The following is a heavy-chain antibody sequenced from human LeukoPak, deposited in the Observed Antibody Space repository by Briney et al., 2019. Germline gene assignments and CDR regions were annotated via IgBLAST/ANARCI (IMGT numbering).Heavy chain of an antibody. CDR1: SGSISNYY. CDR2: IYTSGST. V-gene: IGHV4-4*07. D-gene: IGHD3-22*01. J-gene: IGHJ4*02. CDR3: ARESGYYYDTSGYTFDY. Sequence: SETLSLTCTVSSGSISNYYWSWIRQSAGKGLEWIGRIYTSGSTNYNPSLKSRVSMSVDTSKNQFYLRLRSVTAPDTGVYYCARESGYYYDTSGYTFDYWGQGILVTVSS.